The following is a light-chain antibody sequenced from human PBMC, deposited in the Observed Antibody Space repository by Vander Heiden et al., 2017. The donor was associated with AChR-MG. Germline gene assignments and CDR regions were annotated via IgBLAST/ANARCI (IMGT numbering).Light chain of an antibody. J-gene: IGLJ2*01. CDR3: QTWGSGIA. CDR2: LNSDGSH. Sequence: HLVLPPSPSASASLGASVTLTCTLSSGHSSYSLAWHQQQPEKGPRFLMKLNSDGSHTRGDGIPDRFSGSSSGTERYRTIASRQADDEADYYCQTWGSGIAFGGGTKLTVL. CDR1: SGHSSYS. V-gene: IGLV4-69*01.